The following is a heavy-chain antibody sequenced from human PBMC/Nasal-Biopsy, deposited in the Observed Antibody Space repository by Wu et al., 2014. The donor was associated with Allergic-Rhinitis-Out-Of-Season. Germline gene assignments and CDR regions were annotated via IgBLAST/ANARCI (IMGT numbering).Heavy chain of an antibody. CDR2: ISYDGLK. J-gene: IGHJ6*02. CDR1: GFTFSDFA. D-gene: IGHD2-15*01. CDR3: AKDSSRVNGGSGYYVGYLYYGLDV. V-gene: IGHV3-30*18. Sequence: LRLSCAASGFTFSDFAMHWVRQAPGKGLEWVALISYDGLKYYADSVKGRFTISRDNSKNTLYLQINSLRTEDTAVYYCAKDSSRVNGGSGYYVGYLYYGLDVWGPRDHGHRLL.